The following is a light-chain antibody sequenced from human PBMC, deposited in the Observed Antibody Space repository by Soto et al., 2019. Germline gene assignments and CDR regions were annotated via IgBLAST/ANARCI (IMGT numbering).Light chain of an antibody. V-gene: IGKV2D-29*02. CDR1: RIFLHITGETF. CDR3: MQSTQLPPT. CDR2: EVS. Sequence: DVVMTQTPLSLSVAPGQPASISCKSSRIFLHITGETFLFWYLQKPGQSPQLLIYEVSTRVSGVPDRFSGSGSGTDFTLEISRVETDDVGIYYCMQSTQLPPTFGQGTRLE. J-gene: IGKJ5*01.